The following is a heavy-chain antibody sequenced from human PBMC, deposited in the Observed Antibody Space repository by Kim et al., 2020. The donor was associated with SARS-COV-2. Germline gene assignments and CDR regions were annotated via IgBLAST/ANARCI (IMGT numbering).Heavy chain of an antibody. J-gene: IGHJ6*02. Sequence: GGSLRLSCAASGFTVSSNYMSWVRQAPGKGLEWVSVIYSGGSTYYADSVKGRFTISRDNSKNTLYLQMNSLRAEDTAVYYCARDLKYSSSWYDGVGGMDVWGQGTTVTVSS. CDR3: ARDLKYSSSWYDGVGGMDV. CDR1: GFTVSSNY. D-gene: IGHD6-13*01. V-gene: IGHV3-53*01. CDR2: IYSGGST.